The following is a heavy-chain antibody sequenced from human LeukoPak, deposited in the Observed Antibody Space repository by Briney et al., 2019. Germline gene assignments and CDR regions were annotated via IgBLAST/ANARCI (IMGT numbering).Heavy chain of an antibody. J-gene: IGHJ3*02. CDR3: ARLAVNAFDI. CDR1: GFTFSSYS. Sequence: GGSLRLSCAASGFTFSSYSMTWVRQAPGKGLEWVSSTTSSGVYIQYADSVKGRFTISRDNAKNSLYLQMKSLRAEDTAVFYCARLAVNAFDIWGQGKMVTVSS. CDR2: TTSSGVYI. V-gene: IGHV3-21*01. D-gene: IGHD6-19*01.